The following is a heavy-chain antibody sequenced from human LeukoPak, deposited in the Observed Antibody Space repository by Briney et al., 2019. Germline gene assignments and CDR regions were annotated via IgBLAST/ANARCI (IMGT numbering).Heavy chain of an antibody. J-gene: IGHJ4*02. CDR2: IYPGDSET. CDR1: GDTFIRFW. V-gene: IGHV5-51*01. Sequence: GESLKISCKGSGDTFIRFWIGWVRQMPGKGLERMGIIYPGDSETRYSPSFQGQVTISVDKSISTAYLQWSSLKASDTAVYYCATGGIYSSNFDYWGQGTLVTVSS. CDR3: ATGGIYSSNFDY. D-gene: IGHD5-18*01.